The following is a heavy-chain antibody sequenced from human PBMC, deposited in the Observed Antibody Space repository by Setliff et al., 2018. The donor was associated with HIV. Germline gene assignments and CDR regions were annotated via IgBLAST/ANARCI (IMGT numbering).Heavy chain of an antibody. Sequence: PSETLSLTCTVSGDSISRGAYYWSWIRQPAEKGLEWIGRVHANGDTSYNPSLRSRVIISLDTAKNQFSLTLVSVTAADTALYYCARCPSNHLTEAGKKTFYYYYMDVWGKGTTVTAP. CDR2: VHANGDT. D-gene: IGHD6-13*01. V-gene: IGHV4-61*02. CDR1: GDSISRGAYY. J-gene: IGHJ6*03. CDR3: ARCPSNHLTEAGKKTFYYYYMDV.